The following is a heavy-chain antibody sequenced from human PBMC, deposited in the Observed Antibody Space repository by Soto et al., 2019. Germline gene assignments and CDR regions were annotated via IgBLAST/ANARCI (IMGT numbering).Heavy chain of an antibody. D-gene: IGHD3-9*01. CDR3: ARVRAVLRYFDWSFDY. V-gene: IGHV1-46*01. CDR1: GYTFTSYY. CDR2: INPSGGST. J-gene: IGHJ4*02. Sequence: ASVKVSCKASGYTFTSYYMHWVRQAPGQGLEWMGIINPSGGSTSYAQKFQGRVTMTRDTSTSTVYMELSSLRSEDTAVYYCARVRAVLRYFDWSFDYWGQGTLVTVSS.